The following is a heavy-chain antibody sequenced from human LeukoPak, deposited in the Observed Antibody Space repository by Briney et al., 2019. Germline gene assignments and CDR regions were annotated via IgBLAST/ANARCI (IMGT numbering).Heavy chain of an antibody. V-gene: IGHV4-39*01. CDR1: GVSISGSTYF. CDR3: ARTGFVGTTDHDAFDI. CDR2: IFESGST. D-gene: IGHD1-26*01. J-gene: IGHJ3*02. Sequence: SETLSLTCTVSGVSISGSTYFWGWICQPPGKGLEWFGSIFESGSTYYNPSLKSRVTIAVDTSRNQFSLRLTSVTPTDTAVYYCARTGFVGTTDHDAFDIWGQGTLVTVSS.